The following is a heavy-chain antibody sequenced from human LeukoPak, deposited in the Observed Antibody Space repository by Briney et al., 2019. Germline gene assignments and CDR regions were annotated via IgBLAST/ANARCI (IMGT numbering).Heavy chain of an antibody. CDR3: ARGLRQQLVLFDY. CDR1: GYTFTSFD. D-gene: IGHD6-13*01. CDR2: MNPNSGNT. Sequence: VKVSCKASGYTFTSFDINWVRQATGQGLEWMGWMNPNSGNTGYAQKFQGRVTMTRNTSISTAYMELSSLRSEDTAVYYCARGLRQQLVLFDYWGQGTLVTVSS. J-gene: IGHJ4*02. V-gene: IGHV1-8*01.